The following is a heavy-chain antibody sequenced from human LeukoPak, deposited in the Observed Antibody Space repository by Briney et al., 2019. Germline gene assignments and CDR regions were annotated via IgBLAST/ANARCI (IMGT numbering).Heavy chain of an antibody. CDR1: GGSISSYY. J-gene: IGHJ4*02. D-gene: IGHD3-10*01. CDR3: ARRPPTVRGTKFDY. Sequence: SETLSLTCTVSGGSISSYYWSWIRQPPGKGLEWIGYIYYSGSTNYNPSLKSRVTISVDTSKNQFSLKLSSVTAADTAVYYCARRPPTVRGTKFDYWGQGTLVTVSS. CDR2: IYYSGST. V-gene: IGHV4-59*12.